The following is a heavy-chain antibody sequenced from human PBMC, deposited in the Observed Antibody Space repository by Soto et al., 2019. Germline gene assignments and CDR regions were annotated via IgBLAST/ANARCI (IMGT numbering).Heavy chain of an antibody. Sequence: QVQLVQSGAEMRKPGASVKVSCKVSGHTFITFGVSWVRQAPGQGLEWLGWINNRNGNTNYAQKFQGRVSMTRDTSTTTVYMELRSLTSDDAAVYFCARDTNQWDYIYWDSWGQGTLVIVSS. CDR1: GHTFITFG. D-gene: IGHD1-26*01. CDR3: ARDTNQWDYIYWDS. V-gene: IGHV1-18*01. CDR2: INNRNGNT. J-gene: IGHJ4*02.